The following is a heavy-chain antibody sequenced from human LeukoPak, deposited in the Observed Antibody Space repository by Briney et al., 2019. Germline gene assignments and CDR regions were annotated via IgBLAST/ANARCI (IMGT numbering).Heavy chain of an antibody. CDR1: GYTFTSYG. Sequence: ASVKVSCKASGYTFTSYGISWVRQAPGQGLEWMGWISAYNGNTNYAQKLQGRVTMATDTSTSTAYIEPRSLRSDDTAAYCCGRDTGVDQQLVSSDAWFNPGGQGTLVTASS. J-gene: IGHJ5*02. CDR3: GRDTGVDQQLVSSDAWFNP. V-gene: IGHV1-18*01. CDR2: ISAYNGNT. D-gene: IGHD6-13*01.